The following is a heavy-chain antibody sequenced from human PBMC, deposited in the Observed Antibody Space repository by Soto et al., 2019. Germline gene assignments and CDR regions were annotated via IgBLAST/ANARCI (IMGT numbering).Heavy chain of an antibody. Sequence: SVKVSCKASGGTFSSYAISWVRQAPGQGLEWMGGIIPIFGTANYAQKFQGRVTITADESTSTAYMELSSLRSEDTAVYYCARSLGVTKPGAFDIWGQGTMVTVSS. CDR2: IIPIFGTA. D-gene: IGHD3-16*01. V-gene: IGHV1-69*13. CDR3: ARSLGVTKPGAFDI. CDR1: GGTFSSYA. J-gene: IGHJ3*02.